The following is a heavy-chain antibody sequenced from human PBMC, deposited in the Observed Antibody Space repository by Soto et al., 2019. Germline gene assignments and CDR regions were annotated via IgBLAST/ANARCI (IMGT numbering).Heavy chain of an antibody. CDR1: GFIFGSYS. CDR3: ASDLYSSGWHEGFVDY. CDR2: ISSSSGTT. Sequence: VQLVESGGGLVQPGGSLRLSCAASGFIFGSYSMNWVRQAPGKGLQWVAYISSSSGTTYYGDSLKGRFTISRDNAKNSLYLQMNSLRAEDTAVYYCASDLYSSGWHEGFVDYWGQGTLVTVSS. V-gene: IGHV3-48*01. J-gene: IGHJ4*02. D-gene: IGHD6-19*01.